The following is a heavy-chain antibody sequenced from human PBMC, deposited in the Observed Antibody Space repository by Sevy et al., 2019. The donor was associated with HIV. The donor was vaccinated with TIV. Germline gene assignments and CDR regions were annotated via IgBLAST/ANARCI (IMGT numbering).Heavy chain of an antibody. J-gene: IGHJ5*02. CDR1: GFNFSPYT. CDR2: ISNDGNKK. CDR3: AKEGYYYDSRGHDWFDP. V-gene: IGHV3-30*18. D-gene: IGHD3-22*01. Sequence: GGSLRLSCGASGFNFSPYTMHWVRQAPGKGLEWVTSISNDGNKKYYADSVKGRFIISRDNPKNTMYLQMNSLRPQDTAVYYCAKEGYYYDSRGHDWFDPWGQGTQVTVSS.